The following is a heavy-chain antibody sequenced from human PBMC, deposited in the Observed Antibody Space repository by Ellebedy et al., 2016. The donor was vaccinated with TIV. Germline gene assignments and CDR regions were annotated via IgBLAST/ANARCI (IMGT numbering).Heavy chain of an antibody. CDR3: ARQQGMDYDSSGYYSVYAFDI. CDR2: IDPSYSYT. D-gene: IGHD3-22*01. J-gene: IGHJ3*02. Sequence: GESLKISCKGSGYSFTSYWISWVRQMPGKGLEWMGRIDPSYSYTNYSPSFQGHVTISADKSISTAYLQWSSLKASDTAMYYCARQQGMDYDSSGYYSVYAFDIWGQGTMVTVSS. V-gene: IGHV5-10-1*01. CDR1: GYSFTSYW.